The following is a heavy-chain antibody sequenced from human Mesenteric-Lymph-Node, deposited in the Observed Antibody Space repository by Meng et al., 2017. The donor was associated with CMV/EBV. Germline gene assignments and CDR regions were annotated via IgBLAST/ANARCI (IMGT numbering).Heavy chain of an antibody. CDR2: ISGSGGNT. CDR3: AKDGLQYQLLSYSHFDY. Sequence: GGSLRLSCAASGFTFSGFAMSWVRQAPGKGLEWVSSISGSGGNTYYADSVKGRFTISRDNSKNTLYLQMNSLRGEDTAVYYCAKDGLQYQLLSYSHFDYWGQGTLVTVSS. CDR1: GFTFSGFA. V-gene: IGHV3-23*01. J-gene: IGHJ4*02. D-gene: IGHD2-2*01.